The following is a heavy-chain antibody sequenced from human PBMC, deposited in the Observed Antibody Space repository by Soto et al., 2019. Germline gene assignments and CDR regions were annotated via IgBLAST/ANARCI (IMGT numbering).Heavy chain of an antibody. D-gene: IGHD4-17*01. Sequence: PSETLSLTCTVSGGSISSYYWNWIRQPPGKGLEWIGDIYYGGGTNYNPSLKSRVTLSVDTSKNQFSLKLSSVTAADTAVYYCARCGGPTTTTLTTYDYWAQGYLVTVSS. CDR2: IYYGGGT. CDR1: GGSISSYY. CDR3: ARCGGPTTTTLTTYDY. J-gene: IGHJ4*02. V-gene: IGHV4-59*13.